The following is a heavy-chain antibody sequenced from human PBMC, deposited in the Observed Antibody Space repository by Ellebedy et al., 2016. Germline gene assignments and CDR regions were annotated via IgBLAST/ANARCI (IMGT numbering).Heavy chain of an antibody. J-gene: IGHJ4*02. CDR2: IDPSDSYT. CDR3: ARGIAVAVDY. D-gene: IGHD6-19*01. CDR1: GYSFTSYW. V-gene: IGHV5-10-1*01. Sequence: GESLKISXKGSGYSFTSYWISWVRQMPGKGLEWMGRIDPSDSYTNYSPSFQGHVTISADKSISTAYLQWSSLKASDTAMYYCARGIAVAVDYWGQGTLVTVSS.